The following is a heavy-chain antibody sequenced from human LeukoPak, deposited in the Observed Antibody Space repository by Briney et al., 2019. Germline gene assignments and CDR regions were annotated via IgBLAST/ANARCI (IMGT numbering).Heavy chain of an antibody. CDR1: GGSFSGYY. CDR2: INHSGST. V-gene: IGHV4-34*01. Sequence: PSETLSLTCAVCGGSFSGYYWSWIRQPPGKGLEWIGEINHSGSTNYNPSLKSRVTISIDTSKNPFSLKLSSVTAADTALYYCARGPGTWYYYWGQGTLVTVSS. CDR3: ARGPGTWYYY. D-gene: IGHD6-13*01. J-gene: IGHJ4*02.